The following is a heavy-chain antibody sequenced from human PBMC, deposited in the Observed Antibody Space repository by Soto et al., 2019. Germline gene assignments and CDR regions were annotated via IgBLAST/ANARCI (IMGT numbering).Heavy chain of an antibody. CDR2: IYYSGST. CDR1: GGSISSYY. J-gene: IGHJ4*02. D-gene: IGHD3-3*01. V-gene: IGHV4-59*01. Sequence: QVQLQESGPGLVKPSETLSLTCTVSGGSISSYYWSWIRQPPGKGLEWIGYIYYSGSTNCNPSLKRRDPISVDASKNQCSLKLSSVTAADTAVYYCARGSYDFWSGYYMPGASFDYWGQGTLVTVSS. CDR3: ARGSYDFWSGYYMPGASFDY.